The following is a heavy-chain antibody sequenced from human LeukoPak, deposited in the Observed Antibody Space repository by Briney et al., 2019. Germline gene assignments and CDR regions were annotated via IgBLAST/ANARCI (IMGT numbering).Heavy chain of an antibody. D-gene: IGHD3-10*01. V-gene: IGHV3-21*01. J-gene: IGHJ4*02. Sequence: GGSLRLSCTASGFTLSSYAMSWVRQAPGKGLEWVSSISNGGRYLYYADSVKGRFTISRDNAKNSLYLQMNSLRAEDTAVYYCARDSTYGDFDYWGQGTLVTVSS. CDR3: ARDSTYGDFDY. CDR1: GFTLSSYA. CDR2: ISNGGRYL.